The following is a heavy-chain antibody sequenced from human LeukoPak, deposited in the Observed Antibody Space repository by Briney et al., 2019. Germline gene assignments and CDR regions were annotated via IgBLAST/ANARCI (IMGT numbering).Heavy chain of an antibody. CDR2: ISAYNANT. J-gene: IGHJ6*02. D-gene: IGHD3-9*01. CDR3: ARDGKPYYNILTGHEDYYYGLDV. V-gene: IGHV1-18*01. CDR1: GYTFTSYG. Sequence: ASVKVSCKGSGYTFTSYGISWVRQAPGQGLEWMGWISAYNANTNYAHNLQGRVTLTTDTSTNTAYMELRTLRSDDTAVYYCARDGKPYYNILTGHEDYYYGLDVWGQGTTVTVSS.